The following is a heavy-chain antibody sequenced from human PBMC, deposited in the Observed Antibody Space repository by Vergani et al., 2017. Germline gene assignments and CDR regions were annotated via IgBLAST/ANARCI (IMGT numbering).Heavy chain of an antibody. J-gene: IGHJ3*02. Sequence: QVQLVQSGAEVKKPGSSVKVSCKASGGTFSSYAISWVRQAPGQGLEWMGGIIPSFGTANYGQKFQGRVTITADESTSTAYMELSSLRSEDTAVYYCASWGSSYNAFDIWGQGTMVTVSS. CDR3: ASWGSSYNAFDI. CDR2: IIPSFGTA. V-gene: IGHV1-69*01. D-gene: IGHD3-16*01. CDR1: GGTFSSYA.